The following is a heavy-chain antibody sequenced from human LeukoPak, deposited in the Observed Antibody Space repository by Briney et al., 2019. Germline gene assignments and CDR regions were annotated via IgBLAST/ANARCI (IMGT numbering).Heavy chain of an antibody. V-gene: IGHV3-74*01. Sequence: GGSLRLSCAASGFTFRNYWMHWVRQAPGKGLVWVTRINSDGSSRNYADSVKGRFTISRDNAKNTLYLQMNSLRAEDTAVYYCASASSHRIAAGGDYWGQGTLVTVSS. J-gene: IGHJ4*02. CDR2: INSDGSSR. CDR1: GFTFRNYW. CDR3: ASASSHRIAAGGDY. D-gene: IGHD6-13*01.